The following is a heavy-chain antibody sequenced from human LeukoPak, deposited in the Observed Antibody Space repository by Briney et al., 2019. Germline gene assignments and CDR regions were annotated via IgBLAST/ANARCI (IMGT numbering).Heavy chain of an antibody. D-gene: IGHD4-23*01. J-gene: IGHJ4*02. CDR2: ISAYNGNT. CDR1: GYTSTSYG. CDR3: ARSGLGGYVDY. V-gene: IGHV1-18*01. Sequence: ASVKVSCKASGYTSTSYGTSWVRQAPGHGLEWMGWISAYNGNTNYAQKLQGRVTMTTDTSTSTAYMELRSLRSDDTAVYYCARSGLGGYVDYGGQGTLVTVSS.